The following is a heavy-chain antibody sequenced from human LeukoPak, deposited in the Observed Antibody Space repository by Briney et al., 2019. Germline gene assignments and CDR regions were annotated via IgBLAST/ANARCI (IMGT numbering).Heavy chain of an antibody. CDR1: GYSFTSYW. CDR3: AGGGFWSGYSFDY. CDR2: IYPGDSDT. V-gene: IGHV5-51*01. D-gene: IGHD3-3*01. J-gene: IGHJ4*02. Sequence: GESLKISCQGSGYSFTSYWIGWVRQIPGKGLEWMGIIYPGDSDTRYSPSFQGQVTISADKSISTAYLQWSSLKASDAAMYYCAGGGFWSGYSFDYWGQGTLVTVSS.